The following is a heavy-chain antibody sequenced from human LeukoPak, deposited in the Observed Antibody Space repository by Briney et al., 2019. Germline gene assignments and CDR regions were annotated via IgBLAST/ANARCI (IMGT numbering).Heavy chain of an antibody. V-gene: IGHV1-18*01. CDR3: ARNKAAAGTTGTDY. J-gene: IGHJ4*02. D-gene: IGHD6-13*01. Sequence: ASVKVSCKASGYTFTSYGISWVRQAPGQGLEWMGWISAYNGNTNYAQKLQGRVTMTTDTSTSTAYMELRSLRSDDTAVYYCARNKAAAGTTGTDYWGQGTLVTVSS. CDR2: ISAYNGNT. CDR1: GYTFTSYG.